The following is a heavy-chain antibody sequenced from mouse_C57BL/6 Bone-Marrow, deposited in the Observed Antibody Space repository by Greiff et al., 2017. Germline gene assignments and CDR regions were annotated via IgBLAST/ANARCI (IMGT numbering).Heavy chain of an antibody. D-gene: IGHD1-1*01. V-gene: IGHV1-47*01. Sequence: QVQLQQSGAELVKPGASVKMSCKASGYTFTTYPIEWMKQNHGKSLEWIGNFHPYDDDTKYNEKFKGKATLTVDKSSSTVYMELSRLTSDASAVYYFAKPNYYVSSHWYFDVWGTGTTVTVSS. CDR2: FHPYDDDT. CDR1: GYTFTTYP. CDR3: AKPNYYVSSHWYFDV. J-gene: IGHJ1*03.